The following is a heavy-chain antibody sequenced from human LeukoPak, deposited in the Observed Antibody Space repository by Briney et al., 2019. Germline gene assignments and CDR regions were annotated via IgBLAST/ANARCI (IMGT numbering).Heavy chain of an antibody. Sequence: ASVKVSCKVSGYTLTELSMHWVRQAPGKGLEWMGGFDPEDGETIYAQKFQGRVTMTEDTSTDTAYMELSSLRSEDTAAYYCATRATDDYYDSSGYRFDYWGQGTLVTVSS. CDR2: FDPEDGET. CDR3: ATRATDDYYDSSGYRFDY. D-gene: IGHD3-22*01. J-gene: IGHJ4*02. CDR1: GYTLTELS. V-gene: IGHV1-24*01.